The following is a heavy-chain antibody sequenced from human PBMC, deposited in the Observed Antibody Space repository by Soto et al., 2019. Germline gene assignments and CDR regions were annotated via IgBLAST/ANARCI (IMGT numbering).Heavy chain of an antibody. CDR3: ASRSYYDSSGSQLGI. CDR1: GYTFTSYA. D-gene: IGHD3-22*01. J-gene: IGHJ3*02. CDR2: INAGNGNT. Sequence: GASVKVCCKASGYTFTSYAMHWVREAPGQRLEWMGWINAGNGNTKYSQKFQGRVTITRDTSASTAYMELSSLRSEDTAVYYCASRSYYDSSGSQLGIWGQGTMVTVPS. V-gene: IGHV1-3*01.